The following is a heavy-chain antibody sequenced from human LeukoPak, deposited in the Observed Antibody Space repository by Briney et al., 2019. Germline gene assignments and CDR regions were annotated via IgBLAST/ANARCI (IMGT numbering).Heavy chain of an antibody. D-gene: IGHD6-6*01. J-gene: IGHJ6*03. CDR3: ARPSRYSSPSGDYYYMDV. CDR1: GYTFTNYA. CDR2: TNTNTGNP. Sequence: ASVKVSCKAAGYTFTNYAMDWVRQAPGQGLEWMGWTNTNTGNPTYAQGFTGRFAFSLDTSVSKAFLQIRSLKAEDTAVYYCARPSRYSSPSGDYYYMDVWGKGTTVTVSS. V-gene: IGHV7-4-1*01.